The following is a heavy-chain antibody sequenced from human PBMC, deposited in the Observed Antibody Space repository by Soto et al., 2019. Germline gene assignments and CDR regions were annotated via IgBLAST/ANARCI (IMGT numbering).Heavy chain of an antibody. CDR2: ISYDGSNK. CDR1: GFTFSSYG. D-gene: IGHD2-2*03. CDR3: AKSPVEDGSHPRYYYYGMDV. J-gene: IGHJ6*02. Sequence: QVQLVESGGGVVQPGRSLRLSCAASGFTFSSYGMHWVRQAPGKGLEWVAVISYDGSNKYYADSVKGRFTISRDNSKDTLYLQMNSLRAEDTAVYYCAKSPVEDGSHPRYYYYGMDVWGQGTTVTVSS. V-gene: IGHV3-30*18.